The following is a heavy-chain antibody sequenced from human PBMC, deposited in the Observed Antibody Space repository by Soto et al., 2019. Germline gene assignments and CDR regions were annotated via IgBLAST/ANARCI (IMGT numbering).Heavy chain of an antibody. V-gene: IGHV1-8*01. D-gene: IGHD2-15*01. J-gene: IGHJ5*02. Sequence: ASVKVFCKASGYTFTSYDINWVRQATGQGLEWMGWMNPNSGNTGYAQKFQGRVTMTRNTSISTAYMELSSLRSEDTAVYYCARTPIRYCSGGSCYHNWFDPWGQGTLVTVSS. CDR1: GYTFTSYD. CDR3: ARTPIRYCSGGSCYHNWFDP. CDR2: MNPNSGNT.